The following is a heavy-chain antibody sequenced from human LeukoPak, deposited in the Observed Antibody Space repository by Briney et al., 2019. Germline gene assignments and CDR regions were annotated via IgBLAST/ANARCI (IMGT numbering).Heavy chain of an antibody. V-gene: IGHV3-30*18. CDR3: AKGQTICYFDY. Sequence: GGSLRLSCAASGFTFSSYGMHWVRQAPGQGLEWVAVISSDGSNKYYADSVKGRFTISRDNSKNTLYLQMNSLRAEDTAVYYCAKGQTICYFDYWGQGTLVTVSS. J-gene: IGHJ4*02. D-gene: IGHD1-7*01. CDR2: ISSDGSNK. CDR1: GFTFSSYG.